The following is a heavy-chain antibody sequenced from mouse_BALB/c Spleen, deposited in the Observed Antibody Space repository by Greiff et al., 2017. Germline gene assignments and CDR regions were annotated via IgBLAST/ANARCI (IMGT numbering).Heavy chain of an antibody. J-gene: IGHJ2*01. V-gene: IGHV1S22*01. Sequence: LQQPGSELVRPGASVKLSCKASGYTFTSYWMHWVKQRPGQGLEWIGNIYPGSGSTNYDEKFKSKATLTVDTSSSTAYMQLSSLTSEDSAVYYCTRSYYFDYWGQGTTLTVSS. CDR2: IYPGSGST. CDR1: GYTFTSYW. CDR3: TRSYYFDY.